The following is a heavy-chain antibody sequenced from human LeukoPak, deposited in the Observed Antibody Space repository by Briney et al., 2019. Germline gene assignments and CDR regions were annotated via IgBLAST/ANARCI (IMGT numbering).Heavy chain of an antibody. CDR3: TTRGTTVTTRFDY. D-gene: IGHD4-17*01. CDR1: GFTFSNAW. Sequence: GGSLRLSCAASGFTFSNAWMSWVRQAPGKGLEWVGRIKSKTDGGTTDYAAPVKGRFTISRDDSKNTLYLQMNRLKTEDTAVYYCTTRGTTVTTRFDYWGQGTLVTVSS. V-gene: IGHV3-15*01. CDR2: IKSKTDGGTT. J-gene: IGHJ4*02.